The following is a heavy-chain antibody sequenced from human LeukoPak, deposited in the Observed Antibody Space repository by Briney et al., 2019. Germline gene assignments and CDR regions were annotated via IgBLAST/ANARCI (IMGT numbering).Heavy chain of an antibody. V-gene: IGHV4-34*01. CDR2: INHSGST. J-gene: IGHJ4*02. CDR1: GGSFSGYY. CDR3: ARHLAARRDPFDY. Sequence: PSETLSLTCAVYGGSFSGYYWSWIRQPPGKGLEWIREINHSGSTNYNPSLKSRVTISVDTSKNQFSLKLSSVTAADTAVYYCARHLAARRDPFDYWGQGTLVTVSS. D-gene: IGHD6-6*01.